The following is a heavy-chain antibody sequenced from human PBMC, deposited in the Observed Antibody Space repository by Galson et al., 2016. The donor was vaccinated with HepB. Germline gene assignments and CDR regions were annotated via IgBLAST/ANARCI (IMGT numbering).Heavy chain of an antibody. D-gene: IGHD2-15*01. CDR2: ISYSSSTI. Sequence: SLRLSCAASGFTFGRYSMNWVRQAPGKGLEWVSSISYSSSTIYYADSVRGRFTVSRDNAKNALYLQMNSLRAEDTAVYYCAKDPLLLGVVMSAATSWGQGTLVTVSP. CDR1: GFTFGRYS. CDR3: AKDPLLLGVVMSAATS. J-gene: IGHJ4*02. V-gene: IGHV3-48*01.